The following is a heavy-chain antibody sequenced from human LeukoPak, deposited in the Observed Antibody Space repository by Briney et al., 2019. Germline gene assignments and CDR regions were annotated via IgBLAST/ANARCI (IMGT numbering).Heavy chain of an antibody. Sequence: GGSLRLSCAASGFTISSYWMSWVRQAPGKGLEWVANIKQDGSEKYYVDSVKGRFTISRDNAKNSLYLQMNSPRAEDTAVYYCARDEQLEDYYYMDVWGKGTTVTVSS. V-gene: IGHV3-7*01. CDR1: GFTISSYW. CDR2: IKQDGSEK. D-gene: IGHD6-6*01. CDR3: ARDEQLEDYYYMDV. J-gene: IGHJ6*03.